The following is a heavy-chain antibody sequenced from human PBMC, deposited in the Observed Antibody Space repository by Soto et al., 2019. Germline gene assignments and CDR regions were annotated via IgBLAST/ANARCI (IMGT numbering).Heavy chain of an antibody. V-gene: IGHV1-69*13. Sequence: SVKVSCKASGGTFSSYAISWARQAPGQGLEWMGGIIPIFGTANYAQKFQGRVTSTADESTSTAYMELSSLRSEDTAVYYCARGDYGGNSRWFDPWGQGTLVTVSS. CDR3: ARGDYGGNSRWFDP. J-gene: IGHJ5*02. D-gene: IGHD4-17*01. CDR2: IIPIFGTA. CDR1: GGTFSSYA.